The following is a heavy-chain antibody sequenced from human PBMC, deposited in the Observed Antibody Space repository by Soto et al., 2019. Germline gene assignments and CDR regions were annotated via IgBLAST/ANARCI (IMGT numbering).Heavy chain of an antibody. Sequence: GGSLRLSCAASGFTFSSYWMSWVRQAPGRGLEWVANIKQDGSEKYYVDSVKGRFTISRDNAKNSLYLQMNSLRAEDTAVYYCARGASRNSHYYYYMDVWGKGTTVTVSS. CDR2: IKQDGSEK. D-gene: IGHD4-4*01. CDR3: ARGASRNSHYYYYMDV. V-gene: IGHV3-7*01. J-gene: IGHJ6*03. CDR1: GFTFSSYW.